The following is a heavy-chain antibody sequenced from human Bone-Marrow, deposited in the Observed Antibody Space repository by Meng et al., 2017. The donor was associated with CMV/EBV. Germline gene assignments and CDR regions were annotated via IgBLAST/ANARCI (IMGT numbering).Heavy chain of an antibody. V-gene: IGHV3-53*01. CDR2: IYTGVT. CDR1: DFTVSTNH. Sequence: GGSLRLSCAASDFTVSTNHMTWVRQAPGKGLEWVSVIYTGVTLYADSVKGRFTISRDNSKNTVYLQMNSLRAEDTAVYYCARGYNWNDVGAFDLWGQGTRVTGSS. CDR3: ARGYNWNDVGAFDL. D-gene: IGHD1-1*01. J-gene: IGHJ3*01.